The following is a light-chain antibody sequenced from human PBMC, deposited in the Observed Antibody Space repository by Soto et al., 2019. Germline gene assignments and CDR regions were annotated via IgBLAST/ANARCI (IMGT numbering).Light chain of an antibody. Sequence: EIMMTQSPATLSVSPGERATLHCRASQSVSSNLGWYQHKPGQAPRLLIFGASTRATGIPARFSGSGSGTDFTLTISGLQSEDFAVYYCQQYNDWPLGYTFGQGTKVEIK. J-gene: IGKJ2*01. CDR2: GAS. CDR3: QQYNDWPLGYT. CDR1: QSVSSN. V-gene: IGKV3-15*01.